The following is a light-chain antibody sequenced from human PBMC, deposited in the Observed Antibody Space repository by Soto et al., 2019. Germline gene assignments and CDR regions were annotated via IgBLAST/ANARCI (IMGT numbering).Light chain of an antibody. V-gene: IGKV1-39*01. CDR1: ESISRH. CDR3: QQDYSTLAT. J-gene: IGKJ5*01. CDR2: AAS. Sequence: DIQMSQSPSSLSASVGDRVTITCRAAESISRHFNWYQQKPGRAPDLLIYAASTLQNGVPSRFTGSGSGTEFTLTITGLQLEDFATYYCQQDYSTLATFGQGTRLEI.